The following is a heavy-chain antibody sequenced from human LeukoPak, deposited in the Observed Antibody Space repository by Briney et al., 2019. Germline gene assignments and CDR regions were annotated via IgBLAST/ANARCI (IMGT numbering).Heavy chain of an antibody. V-gene: IGHV4-30-2*01. D-gene: IGHD3-10*01. Sequence: SETLSLTCAVSGGSISSGGYSWSWIRQPPGKGLEWIGYIYHSGSTYYNPSLKSRVTISVDRSKNQFSLKLSSVTAADTAVYYCARGPPYYYGSGSYRLDYWGQGTLVTVSS. J-gene: IGHJ4*02. CDR3: ARGPPYYYGSGSYRLDY. CDR2: IYHSGST. CDR1: GGSISSGGYS.